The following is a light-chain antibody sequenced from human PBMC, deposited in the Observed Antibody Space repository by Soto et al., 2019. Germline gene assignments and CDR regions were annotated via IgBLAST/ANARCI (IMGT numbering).Light chain of an antibody. CDR1: QSVSSN. J-gene: IGKJ2*01. CDR3: QQYNKWPPYT. V-gene: IGKV3-15*01. Sequence: EIVMTQSPANLSVSPGERATLSCRASQSVSSNLAWYQQKPGPGPRLPLYGASTRATSIPARFSGSGSGTEFTLTINSLQSEDFAVYYCQQYNKWPPYTFGQGTKLEIK. CDR2: GAS.